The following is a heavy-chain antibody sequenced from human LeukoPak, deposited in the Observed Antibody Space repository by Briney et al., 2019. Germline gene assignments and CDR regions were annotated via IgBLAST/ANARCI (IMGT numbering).Heavy chain of an antibody. J-gene: IGHJ6*03. V-gene: IGHV3-49*03. D-gene: IGHD6-13*01. Sequence: GGSLRLSCIGSGFTFGDYSMSWHRQAPGKGLEWVSFIRSKVYGGTTQYAASVKGRFIISRDDSKSIAYLQMNSLKTEDTAVYYCSPRRAAAAHGEPYYYYMDVWGKGTTVTVSS. CDR3: SPRRAAAAHGEPYYYYMDV. CDR2: IRSKVYGGTT. CDR1: GFTFGDYS.